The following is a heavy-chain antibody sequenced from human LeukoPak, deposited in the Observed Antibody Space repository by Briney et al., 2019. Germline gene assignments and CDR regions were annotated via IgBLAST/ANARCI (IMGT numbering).Heavy chain of an antibody. V-gene: IGHV3-21*01. D-gene: IGHD2-2*02. J-gene: IGHJ6*03. CDR2: ISSSSSYI. Sequence: GGSLRLSCAASGLTFSNYGMNWVRQAPGMGLEWVPSISSSSSYIYYADSVKSRFTISRDNAKNSLYLQMNILRAEDTAVYCCARDRGGLYCSGASWYNPYYMDVWGKGTTVTVSS. CDR3: ARDRGGLYCSGASWYNPYYMDV. CDR1: GLTFSNYG.